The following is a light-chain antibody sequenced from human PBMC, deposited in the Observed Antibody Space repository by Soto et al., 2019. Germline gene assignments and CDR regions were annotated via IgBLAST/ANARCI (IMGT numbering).Light chain of an antibody. J-gene: IGKJ5*01. V-gene: IGKV1-39*02. CDR2: AAS. CDR1: QSISSY. CDR3: QYLNGAPTIT. Sequence: DIQMTQSPSSLSASVGDRVTITCRASQSISSYLNWYQQKPGKAPKLLIHAASSLESGVPSRFSGSGSGTEFSLTITSLQPEDFATYYCQYLNGAPTITFGQGTRLEIK.